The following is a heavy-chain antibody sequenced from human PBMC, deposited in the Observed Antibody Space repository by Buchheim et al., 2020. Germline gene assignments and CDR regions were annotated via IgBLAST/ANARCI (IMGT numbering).Heavy chain of an antibody. Sequence: QVQLVQSGAEVKKPGASVKVSCKASGYTFTGYSMHWVRQAPGQGLEWMGRISPNSGGTNSAQKFQGRVTMTRDTSTSTAYMELSKLTSDDTAIYYCARVLSATMMIVLGYWGQGTL. CDR3: ARVLSATMMIVLGY. D-gene: IGHD3-22*01. CDR2: ISPNSGGT. V-gene: IGHV1-2*06. CDR1: GYTFTGYS. J-gene: IGHJ4*02.